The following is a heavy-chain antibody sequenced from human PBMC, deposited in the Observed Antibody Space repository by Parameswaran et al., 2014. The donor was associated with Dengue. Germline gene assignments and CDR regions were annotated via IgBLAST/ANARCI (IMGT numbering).Heavy chain of an antibody. CDR1: GGTFSSYA. J-gene: IGHJ6*03. V-gene: IGHV1-69*06. CDR2: IIPIFGTA. D-gene: IGHD4-17*01. CDR3: ASTVTTPHYYYYYYYMDV. Sequence: SVKVSCKASGGTFSSYAISWVRQAPGQGLEWMGGIIPIFGTANYAQKFQGRVTITADKSTSTAYMELSSLRSEDTAVYYCASTVTTPHYYYYYYYMDVWGKGTTVTVSS.